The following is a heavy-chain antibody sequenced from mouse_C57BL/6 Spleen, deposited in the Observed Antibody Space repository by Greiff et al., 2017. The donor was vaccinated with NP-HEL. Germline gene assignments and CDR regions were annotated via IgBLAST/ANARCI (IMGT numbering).Heavy chain of an antibody. CDR3: SGGDY. CDR2: ISRGSSTI. CDR1: GFTFSDYG. V-gene: IGHV5-17*01. Sequence: EVKLMQSGGGLVKPGASLKLSCAASGFTFSDYGMHWVRQAPEKGLEWVAYISRGSSTIYYADTVKGRFTISRDNAKNTLFLQMTSLRSEDTDRYYCSGGDYWGQGTSVTVSS. J-gene: IGHJ4*01.